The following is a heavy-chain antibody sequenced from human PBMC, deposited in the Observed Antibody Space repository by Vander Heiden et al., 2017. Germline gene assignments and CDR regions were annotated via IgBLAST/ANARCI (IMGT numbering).Heavy chain of an antibody. CDR2: ISSSSSYI. J-gene: IGHJ5*02. CDR1: GFTFSSYC. Sequence: EVQLVESGGGLVKPGGSLRLSCAASGFTFSSYCMNWVRQAPGKGLEWVSSISSSSSYIYYADSVKGRFTISRDNAKNSLYLQMNSLRAEDTAVYYCARDSYYYDSSGSSNWFDPWGQGTLVTVSS. V-gene: IGHV3-21*01. CDR3: ARDSYYYDSSGSSNWFDP. D-gene: IGHD3-22*01.